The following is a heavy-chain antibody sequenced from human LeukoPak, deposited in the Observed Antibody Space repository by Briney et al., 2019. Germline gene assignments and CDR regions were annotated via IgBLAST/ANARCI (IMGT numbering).Heavy chain of an antibody. CDR2: IYWDDDK. CDR3: AHRRAYCGGDCYPDAFDI. CDR1: GFSLSTSGVG. V-gene: IGHV2-5*02. Sequence: SGPTLVNPTQTLTLTCTFSGFSLSTSGVGVGWIRQPPGKALEWLPLIYWDDDKRYSPSLKSRLTITKDTSKNQVVLTMTNMDPVDTATYYCAHRRAYCGGDCYPDAFDIWGQGTMVTVSS. D-gene: IGHD2-21*02. J-gene: IGHJ3*02.